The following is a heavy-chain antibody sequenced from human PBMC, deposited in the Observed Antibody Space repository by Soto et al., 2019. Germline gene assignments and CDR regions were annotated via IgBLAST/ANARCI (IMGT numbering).Heavy chain of an antibody. J-gene: IGHJ6*03. D-gene: IGHD6-19*01. Sequence: QVQLQESGPGLVKPSETLSLTCTVSGGSISSYYWSWIRQPPGKGLEWIGYIYYSGSTNYNPSLKSRVTISVDTSKNQFSLKLSSVTAADTAVYYCARGGGADGINREWQWLVEGYYYYYMDVWGKGTTVTVSS. CDR3: ARGGGADGINREWQWLVEGYYYYYMDV. CDR1: GGSISSYY. CDR2: IYYSGST. V-gene: IGHV4-59*01.